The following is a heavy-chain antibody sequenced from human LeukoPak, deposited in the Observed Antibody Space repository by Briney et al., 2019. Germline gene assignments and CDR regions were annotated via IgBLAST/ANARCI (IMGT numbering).Heavy chain of an antibody. D-gene: IGHD6-13*01. CDR2: IIPILGIA. J-gene: IGHJ3*02. CDR1: GYTFTSYG. CDR3: ARSYSSSWTHAFDI. V-gene: IGHV1-69*04. Sequence: SVKVSCKASGYTFTSYGISWVRQAPGQGLEWMGRIIPILGIANYAQKFQGRVTITADKSTSTAYMELSSLRSEDTAVYYCARSYSSSWTHAFDIWGQGTMVTVSS.